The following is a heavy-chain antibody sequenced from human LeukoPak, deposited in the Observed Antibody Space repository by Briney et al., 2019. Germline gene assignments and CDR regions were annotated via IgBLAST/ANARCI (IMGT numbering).Heavy chain of an antibody. CDR1: GFIFTNYF. V-gene: IGHV3-7*01. CDR3: ARSDEGAFDI. CDR2: IKQDGSEK. J-gene: IGHJ3*02. Sequence: GGSLRLSCAASGFIFTNYFMSWVRQAPGKGLEWVANIKQDGSEKYYVDSVKGRFTISRDNAKNSLYLQMNSLRAEDTAVYYCARSDEGAFDIWGQGTMVTVSS.